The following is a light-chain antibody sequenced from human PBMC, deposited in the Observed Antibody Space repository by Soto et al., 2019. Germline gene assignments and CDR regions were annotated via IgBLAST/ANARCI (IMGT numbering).Light chain of an antibody. CDR3: WSYAVGRTYV. Sequence: QSALTQPASVSGSPGQSITISCTGSSSDVGNYNLVSWYQQHPGKAPKLMIYEDTKWPSGVSSRFSGSKSGNTAYLTISGLQAEDEADYYCWSYAVGRTYVFGTGTKVTVL. J-gene: IGLJ1*01. CDR1: SSDVGNYNL. V-gene: IGLV2-23*01. CDR2: EDT.